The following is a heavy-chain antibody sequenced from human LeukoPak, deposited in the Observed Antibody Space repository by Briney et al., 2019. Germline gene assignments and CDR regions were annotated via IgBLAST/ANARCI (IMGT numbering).Heavy chain of an antibody. CDR3: AILVIVVVPAAILGGWFDP. CDR1: GGSFSGYY. D-gene: IGHD2-2*02. J-gene: IGHJ5*02. CDR2: INHSGST. Sequence: PSETLSLTCAVYGGSFSGYYWSWIRQPPGKGLEWIGEINHSGSTNYNPSLKSRVTISVDTSKNQFSLKLSSVTAADTAVYYCAILVIVVVPAAILGGWFDPWGQGTLVTVSS. V-gene: IGHV4-34*01.